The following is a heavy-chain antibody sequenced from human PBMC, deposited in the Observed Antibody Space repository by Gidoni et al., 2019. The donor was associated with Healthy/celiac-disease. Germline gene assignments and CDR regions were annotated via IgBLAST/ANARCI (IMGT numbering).Heavy chain of an antibody. CDR1: GCSLSSYS. D-gene: IGHD4-17*01. Sequence: VQLQESGPGLVQPSETLSLTCTVSGCSLSSYSWRWIRQPAGKGLEWIGRIYTSGSTNYNPSRKSRVTMSVDTSKNQFSLKLSAVTAADTAVYYCARTHYGDYPPGLSFDPWGQGTLVTVSS. CDR3: ARTHYGDYPPGLSFDP. CDR2: IYTSGST. V-gene: IGHV4-4*07. J-gene: IGHJ5*02.